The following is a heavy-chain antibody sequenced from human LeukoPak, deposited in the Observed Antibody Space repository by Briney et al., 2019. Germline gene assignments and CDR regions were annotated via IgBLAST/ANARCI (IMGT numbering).Heavy chain of an antibody. V-gene: IGHV5-51*01. Sequence: GGALEISFHGSGSRLTYYWIGLVRPMPGKGPEGMGIIYPGDSDTRYSPSFQGQVTISADKSISTAYLQWSSLKASDTAMYYCARYAPAGGFDPWGQGTLVTVSS. CDR1: GSRLTYYW. CDR3: ARYAPAGGFDP. CDR2: IYPGDSDT. J-gene: IGHJ5*02. D-gene: IGHD1-26*01.